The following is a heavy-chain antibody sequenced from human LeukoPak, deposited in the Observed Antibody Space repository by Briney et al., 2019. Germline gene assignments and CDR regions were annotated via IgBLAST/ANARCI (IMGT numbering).Heavy chain of an antibody. D-gene: IGHD4-17*01. V-gene: IGHV4-4*07. Sequence: PSETLSLTCTVSGGSISSYYWSWIRQPAGEGLEWIGRLHTSGSTHYNPSLKSRDTMSVDTSKNQFSLKLSSVTAADTAVYYCARDFGYGDYFFDDWGQGTLVTVSS. CDR3: ARDFGYGDYFFDD. CDR2: LHTSGST. CDR1: GGSISSYY. J-gene: IGHJ4*02.